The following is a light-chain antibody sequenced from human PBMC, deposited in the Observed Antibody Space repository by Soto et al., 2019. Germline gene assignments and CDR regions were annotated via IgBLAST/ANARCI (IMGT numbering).Light chain of an antibody. CDR1: SSNIGAGYD. Sequence: QSVLTQPPSVSGAPGQRVTISCTGGSSNIGAGYDVHWYQQLPGRAPKLLIYGNTNRPSGVPDRFSGSKSGSSASLAITGLQAEDEDDYYCLSFDSSLSVVFGGWTKVTVL. CDR3: LSFDSSLSVV. CDR2: GNT. J-gene: IGLJ2*01. V-gene: IGLV1-40*01.